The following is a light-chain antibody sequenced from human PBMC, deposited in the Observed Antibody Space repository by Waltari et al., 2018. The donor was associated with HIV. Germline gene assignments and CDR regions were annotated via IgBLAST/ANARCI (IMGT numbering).Light chain of an antibody. CDR1: QAIGKD. J-gene: IGKJ4*01. Sequence: AIKLTQSPSSLSASVGDSVTITCRASQAIGKDLAWYQVKSGEAPRLLISAASVLQVGVPSLFSGSGSDTAFTLSISTLRPEDIGTYYCLQDYDYPLSFGGGTKVNI. CDR2: AAS. V-gene: IGKV1-6*01. CDR3: LQDYDYPLS.